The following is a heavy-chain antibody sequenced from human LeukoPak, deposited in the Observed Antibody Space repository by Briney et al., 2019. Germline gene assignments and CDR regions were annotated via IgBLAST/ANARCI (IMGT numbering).Heavy chain of an antibody. CDR3: ARTQTGNYPNFDY. J-gene: IGHJ4*02. CDR1: GGSISSYY. Sequence: SETLSLTCTVSGGSISSYYWSWIRQPAGTALEWIGRIYTSGTITYNPSLQSRVTISIDTSKNQFSLKLSSVAAADTAVYYCARTQTGNYPNFDYWGQGTLVTVSS. CDR2: IYTSGTI. V-gene: IGHV4-4*07. D-gene: IGHD1-7*01.